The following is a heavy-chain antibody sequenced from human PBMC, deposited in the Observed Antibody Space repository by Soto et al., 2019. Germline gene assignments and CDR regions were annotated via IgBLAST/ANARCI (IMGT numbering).Heavy chain of an antibody. D-gene: IGHD2-8*01. CDR2: INPKSGGT. V-gene: IGHV1-2*04. CDR1: GYSFTDYD. Sequence: ASVKVSVKASGYSFTDYDIHWVRPAPGQGLGWRGRINPKSGGTSTAQKFQGWVTMTTDTSISTASMELTRLTSDDTAIDYCARGDSTDCSNGVCSFFYNHDMDVWG. J-gene: IGHJ6*02. CDR3: ARGDSTDCSNGVCSFFYNHDMDV.